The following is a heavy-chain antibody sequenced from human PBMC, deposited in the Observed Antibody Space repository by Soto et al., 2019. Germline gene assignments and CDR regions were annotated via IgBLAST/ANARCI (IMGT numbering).Heavy chain of an antibody. CDR2: ISGGASDK. CDR1: GFMFMENW. CDR3: VREDWHRFDS. J-gene: IGHJ4*02. D-gene: IGHD2-21*01. Sequence: EVQLVESGGRLVQPGGSLRLSCAASGFMFMENWMSWARQDPGKGLEWVATISGGASDKFYVDSVKGRFTISRDDSKNTLYLQMNSLRDEDTAVYYCVREDWHRFDSWGQGTLVTVSS. V-gene: IGHV3-7*01.